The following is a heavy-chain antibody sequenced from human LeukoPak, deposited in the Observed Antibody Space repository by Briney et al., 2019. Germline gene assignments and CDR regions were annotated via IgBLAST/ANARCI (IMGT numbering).Heavy chain of an antibody. D-gene: IGHD1-26*01. Sequence: PGRSLRLSCAASGFTFSSYGMHWVRQAPGKGLEWVSYISSSSSTIYYADSVKGRFTISRDNAKNSLYLQMNSLRAEDTAVYYCARDERSGNYVWGQGTMVTVSS. CDR3: ARDERSGNYV. V-gene: IGHV3-48*01. J-gene: IGHJ3*01. CDR2: ISSSSSTI. CDR1: GFTFSSYG.